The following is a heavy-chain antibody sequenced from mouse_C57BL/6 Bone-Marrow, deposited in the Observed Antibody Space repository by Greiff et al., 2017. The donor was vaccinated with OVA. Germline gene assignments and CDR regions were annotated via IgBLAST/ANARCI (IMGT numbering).Heavy chain of an antibody. CDR2: ISSGGSYT. CDR1: GFTFSSYG. Sequence: EVQLVESGGDLVKPGGSLKLSCAASGFTFSSYGMSWVRQTPDKRLEWVATISSGGSYTYYPDSVKGRFTISRDNAKNTLYLQMSSLKSEDTAMYYCTRWPLLRPAMDYWGQGTSVTVSS. V-gene: IGHV5-6*01. D-gene: IGHD1-2*01. J-gene: IGHJ4*01. CDR3: TRWPLLRPAMDY.